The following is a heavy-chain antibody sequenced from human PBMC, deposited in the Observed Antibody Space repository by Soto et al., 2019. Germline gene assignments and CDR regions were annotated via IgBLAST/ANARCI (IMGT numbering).Heavy chain of an antibody. CDR1: GYTFTSYV. CDR2: ISAYNGNT. Sequence: ASVKVSCKASGYTFTSYVISWVRQAPGQGLEWMGWISAYNGNTNYAQKLQGRVTMTTDTSTSTAYMELRSLRSDDTTVYYCAREDYDSSGYRVSWFDPWGQGTLVTVSS. D-gene: IGHD3-22*01. CDR3: AREDYDSSGYRVSWFDP. V-gene: IGHV1-18*04. J-gene: IGHJ5*02.